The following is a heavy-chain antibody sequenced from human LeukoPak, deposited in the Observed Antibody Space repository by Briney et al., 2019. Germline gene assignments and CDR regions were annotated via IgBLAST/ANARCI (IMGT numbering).Heavy chain of an antibody. D-gene: IGHD3-22*01. CDR3: ARVPDSSGYYYPTDY. J-gene: IGHJ4*02. CDR1: GYTFTSYG. V-gene: IGHV1-18*01. CDR2: ISAYNGNT. Sequence: ASVKVSCKXSGYTFTSYGISWVRQAPGQGLEWMGWISAYNGNTNYAQKLQGRVTMTTDTSTSTAYMELRSLRSDDTAVYYCARVPDSSGYYYPTDYWGQGTLVTVSS.